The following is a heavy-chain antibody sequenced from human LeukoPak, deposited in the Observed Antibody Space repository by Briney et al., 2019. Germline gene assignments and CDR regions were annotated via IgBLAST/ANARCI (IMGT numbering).Heavy chain of an antibody. CDR3: ARDLSGGSLNWFDP. V-gene: IGHV4-4*07. CDR1: AGSISSYY. J-gene: IGHJ5*02. D-gene: IGHD2-15*01. CDR2: IHTSGST. Sequence: SETLSFTGTVSAGSISSYYWSWIRQPAGKGLEWIGRIHTSGSTNSNPPLNRRVTIAVESTKNQFSLKLSPVTAADTAVYYCARDLSGGSLNWFDPWSQGTLDTVSS.